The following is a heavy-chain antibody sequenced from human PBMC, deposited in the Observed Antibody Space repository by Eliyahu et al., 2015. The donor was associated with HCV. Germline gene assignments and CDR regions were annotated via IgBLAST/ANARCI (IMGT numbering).Heavy chain of an antibody. CDR3: ARGFRYGSGSYYNEAGKYYFDY. V-gene: IGHV4-39*07. CDR2: IYYSGST. Sequence: QLQLQESGPGLVKPSETLSLTCTVSGGSISSSXYYWGWIRQPPGKGLEWIGSIYYSGSTYYNPSXKSRVTISVDTSKNQFSLKLSSVTAADTAVYYCARGFRYGSGSYYNEAGKYYFDYWGQGTLVTVSS. CDR1: GGSISSSXYY. D-gene: IGHD3-10*01. J-gene: IGHJ4*02.